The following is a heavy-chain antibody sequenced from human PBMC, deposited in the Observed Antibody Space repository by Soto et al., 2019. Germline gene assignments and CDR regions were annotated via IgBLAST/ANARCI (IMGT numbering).Heavy chain of an antibody. CDR2: IYYSGST. Sequence: QVQLQESGPGLVKPSETLSLTCAVSGGSIRSYYWTWIRQPPGQGLEWIGYIYYSGSTRYNPSLKSRATMSVDTSKNQFSLKVESLNAADTAVYYCARLYYVSGRPLMDVWGQGITVTVSS. CDR3: ARLYYVSGRPLMDV. V-gene: IGHV4-59*01. CDR1: GGSIRSYY. J-gene: IGHJ6*02. D-gene: IGHD3-10*01.